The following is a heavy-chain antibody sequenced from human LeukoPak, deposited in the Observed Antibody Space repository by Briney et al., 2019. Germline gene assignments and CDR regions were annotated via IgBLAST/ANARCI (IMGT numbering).Heavy chain of an antibody. D-gene: IGHD2-15*01. CDR1: GYTFTGYY. Sequence: ASVKVSCKASGYTFTGYYMHWVRQAPGQGLEWMGWINPNSGGTNYAQKFQGRVTMTRDTSISTAYMELSRLRSDDTAVYYWARDSLLEYCSGGSCPDAFDIWGQGTMVTVSS. CDR2: INPNSGGT. J-gene: IGHJ3*02. CDR3: ARDSLLEYCSGGSCPDAFDI. V-gene: IGHV1-2*02.